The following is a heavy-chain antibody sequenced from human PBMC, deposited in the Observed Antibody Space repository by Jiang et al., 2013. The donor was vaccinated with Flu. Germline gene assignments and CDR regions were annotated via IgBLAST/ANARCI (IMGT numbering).Heavy chain of an antibody. D-gene: IGHD3-22*01. J-gene: IGHJ6*04. CDR1: GFTFSSYE. CDR2: ISSSGSTI. V-gene: IGHV3-48*03. Sequence: VQLVESGGGLVQPGGSLRLSCAASGFTFSSYEMNWVRQAPGKGLEWVSYISSSGSTIYYADSVKGRFTISRDDAKNSLYLQMNSLRAEDTAVYYCARDELLLDSSGYYEYYYYGMDVWGKGTTVTVSS. CDR3: ARDELLLDSSGYYEYYYYGMDV.